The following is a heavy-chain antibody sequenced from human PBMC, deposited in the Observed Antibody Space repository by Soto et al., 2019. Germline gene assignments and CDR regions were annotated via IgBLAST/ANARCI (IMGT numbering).Heavy chain of an antibody. Sequence: GGSLRLSCAASGFTFSDYALHWVRQAPGKGLEWVTVISSDGSNRYYADSVKGRFTISRDNSKNTLYLQMNSLRVEDTAIYICAHFEGLAHTDDFWGQGTPVTVSS. CDR1: GFTFSDYA. J-gene: IGHJ4*02. CDR3: AHFEGLAHTDDF. CDR2: ISSDGSNR. D-gene: IGHD3-9*01. V-gene: IGHV3-30-3*01.